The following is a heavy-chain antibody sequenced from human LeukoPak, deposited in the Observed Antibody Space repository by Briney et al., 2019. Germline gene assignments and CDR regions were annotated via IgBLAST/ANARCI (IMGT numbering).Heavy chain of an antibody. Sequence: GGSLRLSCAAPGFSFSDNSMTWVRQAPGKGLEWVSSISPSSSYIFYSDSLKGRFTISRDNAKNSLYLQMNSLRVEDTAVYYCVRHRTASDYWGLGALVTVSS. D-gene: IGHD3-16*02. CDR2: ISPSSSYI. V-gene: IGHV3-21*01. CDR3: VRHRTASDY. J-gene: IGHJ4*02. CDR1: GFSFSDNS.